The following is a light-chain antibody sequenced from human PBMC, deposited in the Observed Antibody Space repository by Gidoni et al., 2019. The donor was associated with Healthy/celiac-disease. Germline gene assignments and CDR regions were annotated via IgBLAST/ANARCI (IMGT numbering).Light chain of an antibody. V-gene: IGKV1-8*01. J-gene: IGKJ4*01. CDR3: QQYYSYPLT. CDR1: QGISSY. CDR2: AAS. Sequence: AIRMTQSPSPFSASTGDRVTITPRASQGISSYLAWYQQKPGKATKLLIYAASNLQSGVPPRFSGSGSGTDFTLTISCLQSEDFATYYCQQYYSYPLTFGGGTKVEIK.